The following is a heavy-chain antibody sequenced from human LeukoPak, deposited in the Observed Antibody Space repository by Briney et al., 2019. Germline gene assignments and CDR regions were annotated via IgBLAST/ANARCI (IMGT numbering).Heavy chain of an antibody. CDR1: GFTFSNAW. Sequence: RTGGSLGLSCAASGFTFSNAWMSWVRQAPGQGLEWVGRIKSKTDGGTTDSAAPVKGRFTISRDDSKNTLYLQMNSLKTEDTAVYYCTTPDSSGIDYWGQGTLVTVSS. CDR3: TTPDSSGIDY. D-gene: IGHD6-25*01. CDR2: IKSKTDGGTT. V-gene: IGHV3-15*01. J-gene: IGHJ4*02.